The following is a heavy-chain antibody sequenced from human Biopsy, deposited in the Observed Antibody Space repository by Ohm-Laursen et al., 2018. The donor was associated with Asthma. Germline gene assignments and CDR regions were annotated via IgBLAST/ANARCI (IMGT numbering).Heavy chain of an antibody. V-gene: IGHV5-51*01. CDR2: IYPGDSDT. CDR1: GFTFTSYW. D-gene: IGHD4-11*01. J-gene: IGHJ4*02. Sequence: GESLRISCKASGFTFTSYWIAWVRQMPGKGLEWVGIIYPGDSDTRYSPSFQGQVTILADKSITTAYLQWSSLKASDTAMYYCARHYSPTTVTTLNGYWGQGTLVTVSS. CDR3: ARHYSPTTVTTLNGY.